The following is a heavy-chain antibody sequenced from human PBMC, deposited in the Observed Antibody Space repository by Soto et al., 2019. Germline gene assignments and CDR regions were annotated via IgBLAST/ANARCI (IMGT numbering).Heavy chain of an antibody. V-gene: IGHV4-30-2*01. CDR3: ARGQVVAAQH. J-gene: IGHJ4*02. D-gene: IGHD2-15*01. CDR2: IYHSGST. Sequence: QLQLQESGSGLVKPSQTLSLTCAVSGGSISSGGYSWSWIRQPPGKGLEWIGYIYHSGSTYYNPSLXSXVXNPXDRSKNQFSLKLSSVTAADTAVYYCARGQVVAAQHWGQGTLVTVSS. CDR1: GGSISSGGYS.